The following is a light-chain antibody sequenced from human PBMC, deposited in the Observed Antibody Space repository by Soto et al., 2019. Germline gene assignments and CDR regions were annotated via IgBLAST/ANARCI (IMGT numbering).Light chain of an antibody. CDR1: SSDVGGYNY. Sequence: QSALTQPASVSGSPGQSITISCTGTSSDVGGYNYVSWYQQHPGKAPKLMIYDVSNRPSGVSNRFSGSKAGNTASLTISGLQTEYEADYYCSSFTSINTWVFGGGTKLTVL. J-gene: IGLJ3*02. V-gene: IGLV2-14*03. CDR2: DVS. CDR3: SSFTSINTWV.